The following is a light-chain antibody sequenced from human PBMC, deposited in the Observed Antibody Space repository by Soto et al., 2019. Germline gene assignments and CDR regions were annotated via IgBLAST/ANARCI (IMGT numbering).Light chain of an antibody. V-gene: IGKV1-5*01. Sequence: DIQMTQTPSTRAASGGDRDTVACRDSQTISFSLAWYQQKPGKAPQVLIYDASSLESGVPSRFSGREKRVEDLGPITRQYSCDFPPNYGHHYTADGTFSQGTKVDI. CDR2: DAS. J-gene: IGKJ1*01. CDR3: HHYTADGT. CDR1: QTISFS.